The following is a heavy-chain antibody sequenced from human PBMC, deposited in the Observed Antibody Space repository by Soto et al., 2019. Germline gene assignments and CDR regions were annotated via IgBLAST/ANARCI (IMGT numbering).Heavy chain of an antibody. V-gene: IGHV3-30*18. CDR3: AKDCPDSSGYCG. J-gene: IGHJ4*02. CDR1: GFTFSSYG. Sequence: QVQLVESGGGVVQPGRSLRLSCAASGFTFSSYGMHWVRQAPGKGLEWVAVISYDGSNKYYADSVKGRFTISRDNSENTLYLQMNSLRAEDTAVYYCAKDCPDSSGYCGWGQGTLVTVSS. D-gene: IGHD3-22*01. CDR2: ISYDGSNK.